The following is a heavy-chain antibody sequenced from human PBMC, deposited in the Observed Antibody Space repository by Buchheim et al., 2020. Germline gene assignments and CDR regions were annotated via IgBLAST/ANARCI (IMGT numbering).Heavy chain of an antibody. Sequence: EVQLLESGGGLVRPGGSLRLSCAASGFTFSDYSMNWVRQAPGKGLEWVSLIRGSRSSKYYADSVKGRFNISRDNSKNKLYLQMNSLRAEDTAIYYCAKDQEADTAMVIAPIDYWGQGTL. CDR2: IRGSRSSK. J-gene: IGHJ4*02. V-gene: IGHV3-23*01. CDR3: AKDQEADTAMVIAPIDY. CDR1: GFTFSDYS. D-gene: IGHD5-18*01.